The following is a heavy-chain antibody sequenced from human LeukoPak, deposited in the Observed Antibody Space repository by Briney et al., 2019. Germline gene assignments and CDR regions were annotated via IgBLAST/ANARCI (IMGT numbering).Heavy chain of an antibody. Sequence: PGGSLRLSCAASGVTFSGYSMNWVRQAPGKGLEWVSAITATSLHIYYADSVKGRFTISRDNAKNSLYLQMNSLRVEDTALYYCARDRKGEMATITLAFDYWGQGTLVTVSS. CDR1: GVTFSGYS. V-gene: IGHV3-21*01. CDR3: ARDRKGEMATITLAFDY. D-gene: IGHD5-24*01. J-gene: IGHJ4*02. CDR2: ITATSLHI.